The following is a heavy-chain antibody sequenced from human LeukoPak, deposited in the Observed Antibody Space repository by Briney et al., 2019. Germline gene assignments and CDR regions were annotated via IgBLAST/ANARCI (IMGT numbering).Heavy chain of an antibody. CDR2: ISAYNGNT. CDR3: ARLVATIPRYDY. D-gene: IGHD5-12*01. Sequence: EASVKVSCKASGGTFSSYGISWVRQAPGQGLEWMGWISAYNGNTNYAQKLQGRVTMTTDTSTSTAYMELRSLRSDDTAVYYCARLVATIPRYDYWGQGTLVTVSS. CDR1: GGTFSSYG. J-gene: IGHJ4*02. V-gene: IGHV1-18*01.